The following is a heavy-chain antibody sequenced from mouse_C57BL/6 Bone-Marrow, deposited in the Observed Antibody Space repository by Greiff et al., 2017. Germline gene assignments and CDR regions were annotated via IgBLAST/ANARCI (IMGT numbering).Heavy chain of an antibody. CDR3: ARSVGVGAVDD. Sequence: VQLQQPGAELVMPGASVKLSCKASGYTFTSYWMHWVKQRPGQGLEWIGKIDPSDSYTNYNQKFKGKSTLTVDKSSSTAYMQLSSLTSEDSAVYDCARSVGVGAVDDWGKGTTVTVSS. CDR2: IDPSDSYT. CDR1: GYTFTSYW. V-gene: IGHV1-69*01. J-gene: IGHJ4*01.